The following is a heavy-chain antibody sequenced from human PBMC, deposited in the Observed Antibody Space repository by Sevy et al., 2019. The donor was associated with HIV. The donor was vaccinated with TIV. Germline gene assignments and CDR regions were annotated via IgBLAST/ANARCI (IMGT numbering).Heavy chain of an antibody. Sequence: ALVKVSCKASGGTFSSYGISWVRQAPGQGLEWMGGIIPILGTVNYAQKFQGRVTITADESTKTAYMELSSLRSEDTAVYYCARGGGNGWYYFDYWGQETLVTVSS. V-gene: IGHV1-69*13. CDR3: ARGGGNGWYYFDY. D-gene: IGHD6-19*01. CDR2: IIPILGTV. CDR1: GGTFSSYG. J-gene: IGHJ4*02.